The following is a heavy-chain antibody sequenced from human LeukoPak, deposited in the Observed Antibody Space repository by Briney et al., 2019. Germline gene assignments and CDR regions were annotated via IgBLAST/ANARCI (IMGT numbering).Heavy chain of an antibody. D-gene: IGHD6-13*01. V-gene: IGHV1-2*02. J-gene: IGHJ3*02. CDR1: GYTFTGYY. CDR3: ARESGTDAFDI. CDR2: INPNSGGT. Sequence: VASAKVSCKASGYTFTGYYMHWVRQAPGQGLEWMGWINPNSGGTDYAQKFQGRVTMTRDTSISTAYMELSRLRSDDTAVYYCARESGTDAFDIWGQGTMVTVSS.